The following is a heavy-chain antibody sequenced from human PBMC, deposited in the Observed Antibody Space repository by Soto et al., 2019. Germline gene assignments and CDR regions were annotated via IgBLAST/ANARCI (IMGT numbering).Heavy chain of an antibody. J-gene: IGHJ4*02. CDR3: ARASLIGGNYKFPFDY. Sequence: QVQLVQSGAEVQKPGASVRVSCKASGYTFTAYYMHWVRQAPGQGLERLGWINPSSGATNYEQKFQGRVTVTRDTSISTTYMELSSLRSDDTAVYYCARASLIGGNYKFPFDYWGQGTLVTVSS. CDR1: GYTFTAYY. CDR2: INPSSGAT. V-gene: IGHV1-2*02. D-gene: IGHD1-7*01.